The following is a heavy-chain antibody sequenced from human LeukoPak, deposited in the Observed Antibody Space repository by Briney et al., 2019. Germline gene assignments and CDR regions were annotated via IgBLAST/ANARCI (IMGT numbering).Heavy chain of an antibody. D-gene: IGHD1-26*01. CDR3: ARGGSYLSAFDI. CDR1: GFTFSSYS. CDR2: MSNSGENT. Sequence: PGGSLRLSCAASGFTFSSYSMQWVRQTPGKGLEWVGIMSNSGENTFYGEAVKGRFTISRDNSKNTLYLQMSSLRAEDTAVYYCARGGSYLSAFDIWGQGTMVTVSS. J-gene: IGHJ3*02. V-gene: IGHV3-33*05.